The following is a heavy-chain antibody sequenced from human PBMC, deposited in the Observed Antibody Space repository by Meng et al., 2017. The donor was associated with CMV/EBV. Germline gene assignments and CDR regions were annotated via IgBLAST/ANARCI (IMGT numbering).Heavy chain of an antibody. Sequence: VHLVESRRILAKPGGSYRLSLAASGFKFSDYYMGWIRQAPGGGLEWISYISSTSSHTNYADSVKGRFTISRDNAKNSLFLQMNSLRAEDTAIYYCATAGLRWTTVQRTLDSWGQGTLVTVSS. V-gene: IGHV3-11*05. D-gene: IGHD1-1*01. CDR1: GFKFSDYY. CDR2: ISSTSSHT. J-gene: IGHJ4*02. CDR3: ATAGLRWTTVQRTLDS.